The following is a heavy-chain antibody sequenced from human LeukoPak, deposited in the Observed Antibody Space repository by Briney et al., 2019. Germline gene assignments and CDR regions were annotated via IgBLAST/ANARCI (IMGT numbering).Heavy chain of an antibody. CDR2: IYPGDSDT. D-gene: IGHD3-10*01. CDR1: GYTFTNYW. V-gene: IGHV5-51*01. J-gene: IGHJ5*02. Sequence: GESLKISCQASGYTFTNYWIAWVRQMPGKGLEWVGVIYPGDSDTRYSPSFQGQVTISADKSTSTAYLQWSSLKASDTAMYYCARTGSRPRPYNWFDPWGQGTLVTVSS. CDR3: ARTGSRPRPYNWFDP.